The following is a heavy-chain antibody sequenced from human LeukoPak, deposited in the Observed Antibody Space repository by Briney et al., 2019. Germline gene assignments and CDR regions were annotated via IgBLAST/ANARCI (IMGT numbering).Heavy chain of an antibody. D-gene: IGHD3-3*01. V-gene: IGHV3-21*01. Sequence: GGSLRLSCAAPGFTFGSYSMNWVRQAPGKGLEWVSSISSSSSYIYYADSVKGRFTISRDNAKNSLYLQMNSLRAEDTAVYYCARGSRFLEWLLGNLDVWGKGTTVTVSS. CDR2: ISSSSSYI. CDR1: GFTFGSYS. J-gene: IGHJ6*04. CDR3: ARGSRFLEWLLGNLDV.